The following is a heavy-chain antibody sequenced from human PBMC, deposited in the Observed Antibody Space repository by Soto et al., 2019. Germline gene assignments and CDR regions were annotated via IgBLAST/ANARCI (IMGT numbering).Heavy chain of an antibody. J-gene: IGHJ4*02. D-gene: IGHD3-10*01. CDR2: IYYTGST. CDR3: ARGPGASGTYHYFFDY. V-gene: IGHV4-59*02. Sequence: SETLSLTCTVSGGSVSSYWWSWIRQPPGKGLEWIGYIYYTGSTNYNPSLKSRVTISLDASKSQFSLKLSPVTAADTAVYYCARGPGASGTYHYFFDYWGPGTLVTVSS. CDR1: GGSVSSYW.